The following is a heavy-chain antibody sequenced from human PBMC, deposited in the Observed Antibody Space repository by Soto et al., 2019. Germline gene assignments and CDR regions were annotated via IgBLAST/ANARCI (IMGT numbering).Heavy chain of an antibody. J-gene: IGHJ4*02. CDR3: ARYEYYYGSGSYYYFGY. CDR1: GWPISRYY. Sequence: LSITRAACGWPISRYYWGCVRQPTGKGLEWIGRIYTSGSTNYNPSLKSRVTMSVDTSKNQSSLKLSSVTAADTAVYYCARYEYYYGSGSYYYFGYWGQGTLFTVSS. V-gene: IGHV4-59*10. D-gene: IGHD3-10*01. CDR2: IYTSGST.